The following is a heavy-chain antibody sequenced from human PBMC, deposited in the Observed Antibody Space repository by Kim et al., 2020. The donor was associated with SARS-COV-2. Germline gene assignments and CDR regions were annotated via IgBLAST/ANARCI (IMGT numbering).Heavy chain of an antibody. CDR3: VKDMVGADGSGSWMSYYFDY. J-gene: IGHJ4*02. CDR1: GFTFSSYA. Sequence: GGSLRLSCSASGFTFSSYAMHWVRQAPGKGLEYVSAISSNGGSTYYADSVKGRFTISRDNSKNTLCFQMSSLRAEDTAVYYCVKDMVGADGSGSWMSYYFDYWGQGALVTVSS. CDR2: ISSNGGST. D-gene: IGHD3-10*01. V-gene: IGHV3-64*05.